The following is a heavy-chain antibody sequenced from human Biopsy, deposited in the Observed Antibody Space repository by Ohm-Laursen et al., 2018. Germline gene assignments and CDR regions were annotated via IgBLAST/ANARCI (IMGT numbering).Heavy chain of an antibody. CDR1: GGAINNYY. V-gene: IGHV4-4*07. J-gene: IGHJ2*01. CDR3: ARDRGYYSDRTVPGYFDL. Sequence: SDTLSLTCNVSGGAINNYYWSWIRQPAGKGLEWIGRIYPGGSTNYNPSLQSRVTISVDTSKNHFSLRLRSVTPADTAIYYCARDRGYYSDRTVPGYFDLWGRGTLVTVSS. CDR2: IYPGGST. D-gene: IGHD3-22*01.